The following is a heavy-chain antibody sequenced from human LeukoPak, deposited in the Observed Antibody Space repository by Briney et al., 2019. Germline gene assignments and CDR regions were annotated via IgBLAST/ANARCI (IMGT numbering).Heavy chain of an antibody. CDR1: GFTFSSYW. CDR2: IKQDGSEK. V-gene: IGHV3-7*01. Sequence: GGSPRLSCAASGFTFSSYWMSWVRQAPGKGLEWVANIKQDGSEKYYVDSLKGRFTISRDNAKNSLYLQMNSLRAEDTAVYYCARDVDSSGYLFDYWGQGTLVTVSS. D-gene: IGHD3-22*01. J-gene: IGHJ4*02. CDR3: ARDVDSSGYLFDY.